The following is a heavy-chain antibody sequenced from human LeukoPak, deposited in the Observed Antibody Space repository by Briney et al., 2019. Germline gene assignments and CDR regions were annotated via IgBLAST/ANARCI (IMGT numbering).Heavy chain of an antibody. CDR1: GFSFSTYS. J-gene: IGHJ3*02. Sequence: KPGGSLRLSCAASGFSFSTYSMNWVRQAPGKGLEWVSSISSSSSYIYYADSVKGRFTISRDNAKNSLYLQMNSLRAEDTAVYYCAIRQHSSGWYPRPDAFDIWGQGTMVTVSS. CDR3: AIRQHSSGWYPRPDAFDI. V-gene: IGHV3-21*01. CDR2: ISSSSSYI. D-gene: IGHD6-19*01.